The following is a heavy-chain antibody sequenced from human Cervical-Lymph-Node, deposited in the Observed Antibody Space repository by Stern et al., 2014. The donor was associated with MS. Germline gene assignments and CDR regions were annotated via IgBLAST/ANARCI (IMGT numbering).Heavy chain of an antibody. CDR3: ARELPDLNAFDI. Sequence: VQLVESGPGLVKPSGTLSLTCPVSGGPISSSNWGGWVRQSPGKGLGWIGEIYHSGGTKYSPSFESRVIISGDKSKNQFSLKLSYVTAADTAVYYCARELPDLNAFDIWGQGTMVTVSS. J-gene: IGHJ3*02. CDR1: GGPISSSNW. D-gene: IGHD1-14*01. V-gene: IGHV4-4*02. CDR2: IYHSGGT.